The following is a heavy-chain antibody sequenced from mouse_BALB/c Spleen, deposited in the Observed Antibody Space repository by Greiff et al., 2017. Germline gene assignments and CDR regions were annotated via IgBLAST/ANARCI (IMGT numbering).Heavy chain of an antibody. V-gene: IGHV7-3*02. Sequence: EVQLVESGGGLVQPGGSLRLSCATSGFTFTDYYMSWVRQPPGKALEWLGFIRNKANGYTTEYSASVKGRFTISRDNSQSILYLRMNTLCAEDSASYCGAGGGGWYFDVWGAGTTVTVSS. J-gene: IGHJ1*01. CDR3: AGGGGWYFDV. CDR2: IRNKANGYTT. CDR1: GFTFTDYY.